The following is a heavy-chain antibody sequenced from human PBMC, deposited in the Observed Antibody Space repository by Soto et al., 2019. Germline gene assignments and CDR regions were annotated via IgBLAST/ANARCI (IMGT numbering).Heavy chain of an antibody. CDR1: GHTLTELS. D-gene: IGHD1-1*01. J-gene: IGHJ4*02. CDR2: FDPEDGET. CDR3: AAGGTRWLHSPFDY. Sequence: QVQLVQSGAEVKKPGASVKVSCKVSGHTLTELSMHWVRLAPGKGLEWMGGFDPEDGETISAQKSQARVIMTVTASTDSTYLELTSLTSEDTAVSYCAAGGTRWLHSPFDYWGQGTMVTISS. V-gene: IGHV1-24*01.